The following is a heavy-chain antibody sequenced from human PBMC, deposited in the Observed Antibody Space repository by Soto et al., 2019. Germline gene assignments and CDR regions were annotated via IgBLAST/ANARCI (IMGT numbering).Heavy chain of an antibody. CDR3: ARCYSSVGSCFTCWHCDL. CDR1: GYIFNNFG. V-gene: IGHV1-18*01. D-gene: IGHD2-15*01. Sequence: HGQLLQSGGEVRKPGASVKVSCQASGYIFNNFGLSWVRQVPGQGLEWVGWIGTDMGKTAYAPKFRDRVTMTADSTTTTAYMDRSRPSSDDSALYYSARCYSSVGSCFTCWHCDLWGRGTLVCVSS. J-gene: IGHJ2*01. CDR2: IGTDMGKT.